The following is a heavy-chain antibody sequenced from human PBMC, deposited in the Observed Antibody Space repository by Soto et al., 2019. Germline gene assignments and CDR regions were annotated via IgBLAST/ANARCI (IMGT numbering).Heavy chain of an antibody. Sequence: QVQLQQWGAGLLKPSETLSLTCAVYGGSFSGYYWSWIRQPPGKGLEWIGEINHSGSTNYNPSLKSRVTISVDTSKNQFSLKLSSVTAADTAVYYCARGGNVRGVIISPYYYYTDVWGKGTTVTVSS. CDR1: GGSFSGYY. CDR2: INHSGST. CDR3: ARGGNVRGVIISPYYYYTDV. D-gene: IGHD3-10*02. V-gene: IGHV4-34*01. J-gene: IGHJ6*03.